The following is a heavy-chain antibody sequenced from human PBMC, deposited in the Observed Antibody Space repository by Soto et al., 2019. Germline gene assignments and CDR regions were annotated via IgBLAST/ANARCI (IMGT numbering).Heavy chain of an antibody. V-gene: IGHV5-51*01. D-gene: IGHD2-2*01. CDR2: IYPGDSDT. Sequence: GESLKISCKVSGYSFTSYWIGWVRQMPGKGLEWMGIIYPGDSDTRYSPSFQGQVTISADKSISTAYLQWSSLKASDTAMYYCARQQWCSSTSCYGGVDYWGQGTLVTVSS. J-gene: IGHJ4*02. CDR3: ARQQWCSSTSCYGGVDY. CDR1: GYSFTSYW.